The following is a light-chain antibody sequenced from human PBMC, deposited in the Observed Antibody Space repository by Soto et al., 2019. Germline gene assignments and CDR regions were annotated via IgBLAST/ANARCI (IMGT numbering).Light chain of an antibody. J-gene: IGKJ5*01. CDR2: DAS. CDR3: QQRSNWPSIT. Sequence: EIVLTQSPATLSLSPGERATLSCRASQSVNSYLAWYQQKPGQAPRLLIYDASNRATGISARFSGSGSGTDFTLIISRLEPEDFAVYYCQQRSNWPSITFGQGTRLEIK. V-gene: IGKV3-11*01. CDR1: QSVNSY.